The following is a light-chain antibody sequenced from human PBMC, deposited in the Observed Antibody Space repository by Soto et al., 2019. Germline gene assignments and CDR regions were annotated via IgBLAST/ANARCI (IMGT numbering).Light chain of an antibody. CDR2: GAS. CDR1: QSVSNN. J-gene: IGKJ1*01. Sequence: EIVLPRSPGTLSLSPGGRATLSCRASQSVSNNYLAWYQQKAGQAPRLLIYGASTRATGIPARFSGSGSGTEFTLTISSLQSEDFAVYHCQQYSIWRTFGQGTKVDIK. CDR3: QQYSIWRT. V-gene: IGKV3-15*01.